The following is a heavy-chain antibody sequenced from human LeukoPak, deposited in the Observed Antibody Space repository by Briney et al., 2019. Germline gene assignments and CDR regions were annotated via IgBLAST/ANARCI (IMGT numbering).Heavy chain of an antibody. V-gene: IGHV4-34*01. CDR1: GGSFSGYY. D-gene: IGHD2-15*01. J-gene: IGHJ4*02. CDR3: ARGSPGQGCSGGSCLD. CDR2: INYSGST. Sequence: PSETLSLTCAVYGGSFSGYYWGWIRQPPGKGLEWIGSINYSGSTYYNPSLKSRVTISVDTSKNQFSLKLSSVTAADTAVYYCARGSPGQGCSGGSCLDWGQGTLVTVSS.